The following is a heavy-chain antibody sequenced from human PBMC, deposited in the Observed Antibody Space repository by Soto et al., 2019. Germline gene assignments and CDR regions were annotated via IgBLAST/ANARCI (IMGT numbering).Heavy chain of an antibody. CDR1: GYTFPNYG. CDR3: ARGQGDNGYDLQIDH. V-gene: IGHV1-18*01. Sequence: GASVKVSCKASGYTFPNYGINWVRQAPGQGLEWMGWISAFNGKTIYAQRFQGKFTMTTDTSATIAYMALRSLESDDTAVYYCARGQGDNGYDLQIDHWGQGTLVTVPQ. CDR2: ISAFNGKT. J-gene: IGHJ4*02. D-gene: IGHD5-12*01.